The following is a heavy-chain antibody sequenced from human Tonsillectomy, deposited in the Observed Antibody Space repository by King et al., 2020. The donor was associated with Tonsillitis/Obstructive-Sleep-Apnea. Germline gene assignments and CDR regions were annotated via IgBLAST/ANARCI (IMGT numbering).Heavy chain of an antibody. Sequence: ITLQESGPTLVKPTQTLTLTCTFSGFSLSTSGVGVGWIRQPPGKALEWLALIYWDDDKRYSPSLKSRLTITKDTSKNQVVLTMTNMDPADTATYYCARQGALSGRHTAFVDYWGQGTLVTVSS. CDR3: ARQGALSGRHTAFVDY. CDR2: IYWDDDK. J-gene: IGHJ4*02. CDR1: GFSLSTSGVG. V-gene: IGHV2-5*02. D-gene: IGHD3-10*01.